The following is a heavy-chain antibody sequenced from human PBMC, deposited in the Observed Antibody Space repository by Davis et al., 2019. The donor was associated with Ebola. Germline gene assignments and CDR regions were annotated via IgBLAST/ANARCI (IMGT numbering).Heavy chain of an antibody. CDR2: TWSDGSNK. Sequence: GESLKISCAASGFTFSSYGMHWVRQAPGEGLEWVAVTWSDGSNKYNTEAVKGRFTISRDNSKNTVYLQMNSLRADDTAVYYCARTETTMGYYFDYWGQGTLVTVSS. CDR3: ARTETTMGYYFDY. J-gene: IGHJ4*02. V-gene: IGHV3-33*08. D-gene: IGHD5-18*01. CDR1: GFTFSSYG.